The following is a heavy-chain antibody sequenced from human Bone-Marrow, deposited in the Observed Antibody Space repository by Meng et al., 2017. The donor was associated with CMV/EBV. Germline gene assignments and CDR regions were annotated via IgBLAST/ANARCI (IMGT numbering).Heavy chain of an antibody. CDR3: ARGGLGGWPMDY. V-gene: IGHV4-61*01. D-gene: IGHD5-24*01. J-gene: IGHJ4*02. CDR1: GDSVSSNSAA. Sequence: SETLSLTCAISGDSVSSNSAAWSWIRQPPGKGLEWIGYIYYSGSTNYNPSLKSRVTISVDTSKNQFSLKLSSVTAADTAVYYCARGGLGGWPMDYWGQGTLVTVSS. CDR2: IYYSGST.